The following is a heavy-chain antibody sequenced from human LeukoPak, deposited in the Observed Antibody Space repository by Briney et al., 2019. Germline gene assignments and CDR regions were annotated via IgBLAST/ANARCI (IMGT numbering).Heavy chain of an antibody. CDR3: AREGRTVTTVPSIDY. D-gene: IGHD4-11*01. V-gene: IGHV1-18*01. J-gene: IGHJ4*02. CDR2: ISAYNGNT. Sequence: ASVKVSCKASGYTFTSYGISWVRQAPGQGLEWMGWISAYNGNTNYAQKLQGRVTMTTDTSTSTAYMELRSLRSDDTAVYYCAREGRTVTTVPSIDYWGQGTLVTVSS. CDR1: GYTFTSYG.